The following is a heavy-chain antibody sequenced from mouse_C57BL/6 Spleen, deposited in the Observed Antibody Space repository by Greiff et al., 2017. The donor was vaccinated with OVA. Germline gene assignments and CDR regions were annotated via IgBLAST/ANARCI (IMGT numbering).Heavy chain of an antibody. V-gene: IGHV1-55*01. D-gene: IGHD1-1*01. CDR2: IYPGSGST. Sequence: QVQLKQPGAELVKPGASVKMSCKASGYTFTSYWITWVKQRPGQGLEWIGDIYPGSGSTNYNEKFKSKATLTVDTSSSTAYMQLSSLTSEDSAVYDCARSTTVVAHFDYWGQGTTLTVSS. CDR3: ARSTTVVAHFDY. CDR1: GYTFTSYW. J-gene: IGHJ2*01.